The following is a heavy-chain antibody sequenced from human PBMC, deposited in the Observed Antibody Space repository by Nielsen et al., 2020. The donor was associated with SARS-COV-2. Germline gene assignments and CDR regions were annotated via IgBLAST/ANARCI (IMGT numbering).Heavy chain of an antibody. CDR3: ATGEGSALVPNWFDR. CDR2: IYPGDSDT. Sequence: KVSCKGSGYSFTNYWIGWVRQMPGKGLEWIGIIYPGDSDTRYSPSFKGQVTISADKSVSATYLRWSSLRASDTAMYYFATGEGSALVPNWFDRWGQGTLVTVSS. J-gene: IGHJ5*02. CDR1: GYSFTNYW. V-gene: IGHV5-51*01. D-gene: IGHD3-10*01.